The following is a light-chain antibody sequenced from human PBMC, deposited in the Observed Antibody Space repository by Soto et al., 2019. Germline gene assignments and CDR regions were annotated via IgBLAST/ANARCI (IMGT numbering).Light chain of an antibody. CDR2: DAS. CDR1: QDISDF. J-gene: IGKJ4*01. V-gene: IGKV1-33*01. CDR3: QQYDNIPLT. Sequence: DFQMTQSPSSLSASVGDRVTITCQASQDISDFLNWYQQKPGAAPKLLIDDASNLQAGVPSRFSGSGSGTDFTFTISSLQPEDVATYYCQQYDNIPLTFGGGTRWISN.